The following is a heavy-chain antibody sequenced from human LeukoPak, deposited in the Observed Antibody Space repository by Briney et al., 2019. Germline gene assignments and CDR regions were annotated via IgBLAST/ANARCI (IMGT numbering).Heavy chain of an antibody. CDR1: XXTLTELS. V-gene: IGHV1-24*01. D-gene: IGHD3-16*02. CDR3: ATDLRDYVWGSYRRFDY. Sequence: ASVKVSXKVXXXTLTELSMHWVRQAPGKGLEWMGGFDPEDGETIYAQKFQGRVTMTEDTSTDTAYMELSSLRSEDTAVYYCATDLRDYVWGSYRRFDYWGQGTLVTVSS. J-gene: IGHJ4*02. CDR2: FDPEDGET.